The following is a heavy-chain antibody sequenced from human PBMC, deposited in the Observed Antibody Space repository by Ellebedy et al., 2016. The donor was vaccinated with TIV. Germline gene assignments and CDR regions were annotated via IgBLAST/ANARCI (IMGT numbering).Heavy chain of an antibody. CDR1: GGSISSYY. V-gene: IGHV4-59*12. J-gene: IGHJ6*02. Sequence: SETLSLXXTVSGGSISSYYWSWIRQPPGKGLEWIGYIYYSGSTNYNPSLKSRVTISVDTSKNQFSLKLSSVTAADTAVYYCAKYYGMDVWGQGTTVTVSS. CDR2: IYYSGST. CDR3: AKYYGMDV.